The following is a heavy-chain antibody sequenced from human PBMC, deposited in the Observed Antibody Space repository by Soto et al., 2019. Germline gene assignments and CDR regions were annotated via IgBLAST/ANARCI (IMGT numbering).Heavy chain of an antibody. D-gene: IGHD2-8*02. Sequence: DVQLVGSGGGLVQPGGSLRLSCTASGFIFSNYDMHWGRQVTGKGLEWVSGISSAGGRHYADSVKGRFTISRENAKNSLYLEMKNLGAVDTAVYHGARELEMYGYWYFDLWGRGPRVPVSS. CDR3: ARELEMYGYWYFDL. CDR1: GFIFSNYD. V-gene: IGHV3-13*01. CDR2: ISSAGGR. J-gene: IGHJ2*01.